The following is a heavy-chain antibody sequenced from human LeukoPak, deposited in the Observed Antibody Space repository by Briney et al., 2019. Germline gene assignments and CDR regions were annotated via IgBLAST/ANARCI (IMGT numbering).Heavy chain of an antibody. J-gene: IGHJ4*02. CDR3: ARWRLPKYYFDY. V-gene: IGHV1-18*01. Sequence: ASVKVSCKASGYTFTSYGISWERQAPGQGLEWMGWISAYNGNTNYAQKLQGRVTMTTDTSTSTAYMELRSLRSDDTAVYYCARWRLPKYYFDYWGQGTLVTVSS. CDR1: GYTFTSYG. CDR2: ISAYNGNT. D-gene: IGHD2-15*01.